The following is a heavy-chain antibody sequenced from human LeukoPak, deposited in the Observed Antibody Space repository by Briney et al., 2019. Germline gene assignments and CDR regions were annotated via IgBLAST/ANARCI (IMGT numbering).Heavy chain of an antibody. D-gene: IGHD6-13*01. CDR3: AREPRCSSCSHEY. CDR1: GFTFSDYT. J-gene: IGHJ4*02. Sequence: GGSLRLSCAASGFTFSDYTMNWVRQAPGKGLEGVSSITSHSSYIYYADSVKGRFTISRDNAKNSVFLQMNSLRAEDTAVYYCAREPRCSSCSHEYWGQGILVTVSS. V-gene: IGHV3-21*01. CDR2: ITSHSSYI.